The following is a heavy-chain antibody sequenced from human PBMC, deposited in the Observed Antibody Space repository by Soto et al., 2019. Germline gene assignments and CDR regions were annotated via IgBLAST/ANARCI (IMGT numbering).Heavy chain of an antibody. CDR3: ARDKAAYNWNYPGY. Sequence: GGSLRLSCAASGFTFSSYGMHWVRQAPGKGLEWVAVIWYDGSNKYYADSVKGRFTISRDNSKNTLYLQMNSLRAEDTAVYYCARDKAAYNWNYPGYWGQGTLVTVSS. D-gene: IGHD1-7*01. CDR2: IWYDGSNK. V-gene: IGHV3-33*01. J-gene: IGHJ4*02. CDR1: GFTFSSYG.